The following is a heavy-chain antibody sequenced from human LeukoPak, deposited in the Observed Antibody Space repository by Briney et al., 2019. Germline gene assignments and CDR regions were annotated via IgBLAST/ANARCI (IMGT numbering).Heavy chain of an antibody. V-gene: IGHV1-69*05. D-gene: IGHD3-22*01. CDR2: IIPIFGTA. CDR1: GGTFSSYA. J-gene: IGHJ4*02. Sequence: VASVKVSCKASGGTFSSYAISWVRQAPGQGVEGMGGIIPIFGTAKYAQKFQGRVTNTTDETKRKDYMEVSSLRSEDTAVYYCARGSAFYDSSGYLSYYFDYWGQGTLVTVSS. CDR3: ARGSAFYDSSGYLSYYFDY.